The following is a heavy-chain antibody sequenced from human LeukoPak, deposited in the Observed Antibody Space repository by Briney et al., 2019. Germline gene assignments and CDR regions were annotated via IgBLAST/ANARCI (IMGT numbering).Heavy chain of an antibody. CDR1: GGSISSYY. Sequence: PSETLSLTCTVSGGSISSYYWSWIRQPAGKGLEWIGRIYTSGSTNYNPSLKSRVTISVDTSKNQFSLKLSSVTAADTAVYYCARDAVDSSSPDLRDWGQGTLVTVSS. V-gene: IGHV4-4*07. CDR2: IYTSGST. CDR3: ARDAVDSSSPDLRD. J-gene: IGHJ4*02. D-gene: IGHD6-13*01.